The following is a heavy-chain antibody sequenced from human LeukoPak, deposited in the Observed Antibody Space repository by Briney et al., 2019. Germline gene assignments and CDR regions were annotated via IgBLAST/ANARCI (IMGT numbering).Heavy chain of an antibody. D-gene: IGHD3-9*01. CDR2: INHSGST. Sequence: PSETLSLTCAVYGGSFSGYYWSWIRQPPGKGLEWIGEINHSGSTNYNPSLKSRVTISVDTSKNQFSLKLSSVTAADTAVYYCARAILRYSFAFDIWGQGTMVTVSS. J-gene: IGHJ3*02. V-gene: IGHV4-34*01. CDR3: ARAILRYSFAFDI. CDR1: GGSFSGYY.